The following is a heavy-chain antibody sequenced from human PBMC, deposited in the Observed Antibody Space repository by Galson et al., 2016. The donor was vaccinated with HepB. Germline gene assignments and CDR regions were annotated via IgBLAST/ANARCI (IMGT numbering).Heavy chain of an antibody. Sequence: SLRLSCAASGYIFRTYPMHWVRQAPGKGLEWVAVISSDGSKEWYADFVRGRFTISRDNSQNTLSLQMSSLRPEDTAAYYCAREAERWNYLDYWGQGALVTVSS. CDR2: ISSDGSKE. CDR3: AREAERWNYLDY. CDR1: GYIFRTYP. J-gene: IGHJ4*02. D-gene: IGHD5-24*01. V-gene: IGHV3-30*04.